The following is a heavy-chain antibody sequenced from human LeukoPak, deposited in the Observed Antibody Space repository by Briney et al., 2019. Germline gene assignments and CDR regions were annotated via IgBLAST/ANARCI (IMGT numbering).Heavy chain of an antibody. CDR3: ARGGFGETYLDY. Sequence: SETLSLTCTVSGGSISSYYRSWIRQPPGKGLEWIGYIYYSGSTNYNPSLKSRVTISVDTSKNQFSLKLSSVTAADTAVYYCARGGFGETYLDYWGQGTLVTVSS. V-gene: IGHV4-59*01. CDR2: IYYSGST. J-gene: IGHJ4*02. D-gene: IGHD3-10*01. CDR1: GGSISSYY.